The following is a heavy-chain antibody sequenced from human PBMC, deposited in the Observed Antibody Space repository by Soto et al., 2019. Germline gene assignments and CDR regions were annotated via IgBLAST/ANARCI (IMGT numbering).Heavy chain of an antibody. CDR2: MHYSGDT. Sequence: SETLSLTCAVYGGSFSGYYLSWIRQPPGKGLEWIASMHYSGDTHYNPSLKSRVTISVDMSKNQFSLKMSYVTAADTAVYYCGRLTGMTTATTDRGFDPWGPGTLVTVSS. V-gene: IGHV4-34*01. CDR1: GGSFSGYY. CDR3: GRLTGMTTATTDRGFDP. J-gene: IGHJ5*02. D-gene: IGHD4-17*01.